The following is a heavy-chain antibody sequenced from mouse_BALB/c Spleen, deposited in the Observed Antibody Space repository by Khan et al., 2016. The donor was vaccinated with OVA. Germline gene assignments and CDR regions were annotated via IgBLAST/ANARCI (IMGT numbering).Heavy chain of an antibody. Sequence: QIQLVQSGPELKKPGETVRISCKASGYTFTTAGIQWVQKMPGKGLKWIGWINTHSGVPKYAEDFKGRFAFSLELSVHTAYLQITNLKNEDTATYVCAGGGAAYYRNDGGAMEYWGQGTSVTVSS. D-gene: IGHD2-14*01. J-gene: IGHJ4*01. CDR3: AGGGAAYYRNDGGAMEY. CDR1: GYTFTTAG. V-gene: IGHV9-4*02. CDR2: INTHSGVP.